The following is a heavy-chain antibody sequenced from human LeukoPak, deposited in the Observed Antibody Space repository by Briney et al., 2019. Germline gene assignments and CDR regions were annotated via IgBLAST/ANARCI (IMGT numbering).Heavy chain of an antibody. D-gene: IGHD5-12*01. CDR2: IQDDGTNN. J-gene: IGHJ4*02. V-gene: IGHV3-30*02. CDR3: AKRLSAYDHFDY. Sequence: GGSLRLSCAASGFIFSRCGMHWVRQTPGKGLEWVAFIQDDGTNNYYADSVKGRFTISRDNSKNTLYLQMNTLRAEDTAVYYRAKRLSAYDHFDYWGQGTPVTVSS. CDR1: GFIFSRCG.